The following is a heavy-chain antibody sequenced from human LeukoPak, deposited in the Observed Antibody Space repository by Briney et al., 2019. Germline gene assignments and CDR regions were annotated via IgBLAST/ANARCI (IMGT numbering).Heavy chain of an antibody. D-gene: IGHD3-22*01. J-gene: IGHJ4*02. CDR3: ARDLYYYDSSGSPVDY. Sequence: GGSLRLSCAASGFTFSDYYMSWIRQAPGKGLEWVSYISSSGSTIYYADSVKGRFTISRDNAKNSLYLQMSSLRAEDAAVYYCARDLYYYDSSGSPVDYWGQGTLVTVSS. CDR1: GFTFSDYY. V-gene: IGHV3-11*04. CDR2: ISSSGSTI.